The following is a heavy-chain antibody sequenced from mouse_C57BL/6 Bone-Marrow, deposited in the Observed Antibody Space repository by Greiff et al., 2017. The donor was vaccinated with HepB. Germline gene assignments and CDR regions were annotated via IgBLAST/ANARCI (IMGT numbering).Heavy chain of an antibody. Sequence: EVKLMESGGGLVKPGGSLKLSCAASGFTFSSYAMSWVRQTPEKRLEWVATISDGGSYTYYPDNVKGRFTISRDNAKNNLYLQMSHLKSEDTAMYYCARGGYGDVWGTGTTVTVSS. CDR1: GFTFSSYA. CDR3: ARGGYGDV. J-gene: IGHJ1*03. D-gene: IGHD3-1*01. V-gene: IGHV5-4*03. CDR2: ISDGGSYT.